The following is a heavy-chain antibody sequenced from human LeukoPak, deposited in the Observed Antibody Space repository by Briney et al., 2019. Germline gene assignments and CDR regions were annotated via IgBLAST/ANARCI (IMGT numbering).Heavy chain of an antibody. CDR3: ARVGRGLGMIVRKNWFDP. Sequence: SETLSLTCAVYGGSFSGYYWSWIRQPPGKGLEWIGEINHSGSTNYNPSLKSRVTISVDTSKNQFSLKLSSVTAADTAVYYCARVGRGLGMIVRKNWFDPWGQGTLVTVSS. J-gene: IGHJ5*02. CDR1: GGSFSGYY. CDR2: INHSGST. D-gene: IGHD3-22*01. V-gene: IGHV4-34*01.